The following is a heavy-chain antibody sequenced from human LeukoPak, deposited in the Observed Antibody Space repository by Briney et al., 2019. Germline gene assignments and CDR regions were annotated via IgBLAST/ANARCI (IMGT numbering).Heavy chain of an antibody. Sequence: SETLSLTCTVSGASMRDYYWSWIRQPPGKGLEWIGYIYYTGSTNHNPSLKSRVTMSVDTSKNQISLKLSSVTAADSAVYYCVRRVRYFGQNDYWGQGTLVTVSS. CDR3: VRRVRYFGQNDY. V-gene: IGHV4-59*08. J-gene: IGHJ4*02. CDR1: GASMRDYY. D-gene: IGHD3-9*01. CDR2: IYYTGST.